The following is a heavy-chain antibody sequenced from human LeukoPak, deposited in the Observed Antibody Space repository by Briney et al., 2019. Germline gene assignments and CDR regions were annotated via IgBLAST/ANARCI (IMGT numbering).Heavy chain of an antibody. V-gene: IGHV1-2*02. CDR2: INPNSGGT. CDR3: ARDLLVPSRYCSSTSCGASVWFDP. CDR1: GYTFTGYY. J-gene: IGHJ5*02. Sequence: ASVKVSCKASGYTFTGYYMHWVRQAPRQGLGWMGWINPNSGGTNYAQTFQGRVTMTRDTSISTAYMELSRLRSDDTAVYYCARDLLVPSRYCSSTSCGASVWFDPWGQGTLVTVSS. D-gene: IGHD2-2*01.